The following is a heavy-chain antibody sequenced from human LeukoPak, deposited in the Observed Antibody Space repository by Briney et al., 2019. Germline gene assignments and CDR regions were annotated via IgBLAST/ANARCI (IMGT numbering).Heavy chain of an antibody. Sequence: PGGSLRLSCVASGFTSTNYWMHWVRQAPGKGLVWVSRINIDGSSINYVDSVKGRFTISRDNAKNTLFLQMNSLRAEDTAVYYCARDRYDILTGYNPLGAFDIWGQGTMVTVSS. D-gene: IGHD3-9*01. CDR1: GFTSTNYW. V-gene: IGHV3-74*01. J-gene: IGHJ3*02. CDR2: INIDGSSI. CDR3: ARDRYDILTGYNPLGAFDI.